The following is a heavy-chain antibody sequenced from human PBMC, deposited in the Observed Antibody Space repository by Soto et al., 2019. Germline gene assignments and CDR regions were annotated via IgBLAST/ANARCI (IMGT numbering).Heavy chain of an antibody. CDR2: IRSKTNSYAT. CDR1: GFTFSGSA. D-gene: IGHD3-22*01. Sequence: EVQLLESGGALVQPGGSLRLSCAASGFTFSGSAMHWVRQASGKGLEWVGRIRSKTNSYATAYAASVKGRFTISRDDSKDTAYMQMNSLKTEDTAVYYCTRDPRNYYDSIGSANWFDPWGQGTLVTVSS. V-gene: IGHV3-73*01. CDR3: TRDPRNYYDSIGSANWFDP. J-gene: IGHJ5*02.